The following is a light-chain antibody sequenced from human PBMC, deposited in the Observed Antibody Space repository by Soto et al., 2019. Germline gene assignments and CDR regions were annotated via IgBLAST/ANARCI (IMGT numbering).Light chain of an antibody. V-gene: IGKV3-11*01. CDR2: DAS. J-gene: IGKJ2*01. Sequence: EIELTQSPATLSLSLGERATLSCRASQSVGDYLAWYQQQPGQPPRLLISDASNRSAGIPARFSGSGSGTVFPLTISRLEPEYFAFYYCQPRGNPYTFGQGTKLEIK. CDR3: QPRGNPYT. CDR1: QSVGDY.